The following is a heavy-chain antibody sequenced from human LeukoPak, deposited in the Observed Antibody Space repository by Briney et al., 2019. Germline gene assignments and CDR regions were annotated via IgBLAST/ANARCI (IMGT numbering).Heavy chain of an antibody. V-gene: IGHV4-61*01. J-gene: IGHJ3*02. CDR1: GGSVSSGSYY. D-gene: IGHD2-21*01. CDR3: ARDPVGGIPYGFDI. Sequence: PSETLSLTCTVSGGSVSSGSYYWSWIRQPPGKGLEWIGYIYYSGSAHYNPSLRSRVTISVDTSKNQFFLNLSSVTAADTAVYYCARDPVGGIPYGFDIWGQGTMVTVSS. CDR2: IYYSGSA.